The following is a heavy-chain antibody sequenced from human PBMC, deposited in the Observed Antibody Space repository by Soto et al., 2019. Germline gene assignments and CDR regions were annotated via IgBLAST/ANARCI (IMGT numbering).Heavy chain of an antibody. Sequence: SETLSLTCTVSGGSVSSSSYSWGWIRQSPGKGLEWIGTIYSSENTYYNPSLLSRVTISVDTSKNEFSLRLRSVTAADTAVYYCARLIAYCISTNCHGYYGMDGWGQGTTVTVSS. CDR1: GGSVSSSSYS. CDR3: ARLIAYCISTNCHGYYGMDG. J-gene: IGHJ6*02. V-gene: IGHV4-39*01. CDR2: IYSSENT. D-gene: IGHD2-2*01.